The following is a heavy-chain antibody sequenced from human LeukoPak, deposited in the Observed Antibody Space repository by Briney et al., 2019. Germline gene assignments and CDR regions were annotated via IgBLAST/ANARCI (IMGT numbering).Heavy chain of an antibody. CDR2: IYYSGST. V-gene: IGHV4-59*01. CDR3: ARIEDYGGNSVNY. Sequence: SETLSLTCTVSGGSISSYYWSWIRQPPGKGLEWIGYIYYSGSTNYNPSLRSRVTISVDTSKNQFSLKLSSVTAADTAVYYCARIEDYGGNSVNYWGQGTLVTVSS. D-gene: IGHD4-23*01. CDR1: GGSISSYY. J-gene: IGHJ4*02.